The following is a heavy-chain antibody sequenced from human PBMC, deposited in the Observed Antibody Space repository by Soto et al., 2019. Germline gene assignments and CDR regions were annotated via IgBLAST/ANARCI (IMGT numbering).Heavy chain of an antibody. CDR2: ISGSGGST. CDR3: AKALLGVAARSRNYNWFDP. V-gene: IGHV3-23*01. J-gene: IGHJ5*02. CDR1: GFTFSSYA. D-gene: IGHD2-15*01. Sequence: PGGSLRLSCAASGFTFSSYAMSWVRQAPGKGLEWVSAISGSGGSTYYADSVKGRFTISRDNSKNTLYLQMNSLRAEDTAVYYCAKALLGVAARSRNYNWFDPWGQGTLVTVSS.